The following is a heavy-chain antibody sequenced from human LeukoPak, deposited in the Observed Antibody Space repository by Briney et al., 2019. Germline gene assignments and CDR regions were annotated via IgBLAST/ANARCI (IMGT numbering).Heavy chain of an antibody. Sequence: SETLSLTCTVSGGSISSYYWSWIRQPAGKGLEWIGRIYTSGSTNYNPSLKSRVTISIDTSKNQFSLKLSSVTAADTAVYYCARPGSRGGFDHRGQGTLVTVSS. D-gene: IGHD5-24*01. CDR3: ARPGSRGGFDH. CDR1: GGSISSYY. V-gene: IGHV4-4*07. J-gene: IGHJ4*02. CDR2: IYTSGST.